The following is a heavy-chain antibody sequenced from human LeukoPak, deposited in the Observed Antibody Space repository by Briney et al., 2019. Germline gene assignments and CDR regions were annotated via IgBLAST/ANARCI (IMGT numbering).Heavy chain of an antibody. CDR1: GGSISSYY. V-gene: IGHV4-4*07. J-gene: IGHJ5*02. D-gene: IGHD2-21*02. Sequence: SETLSLTCTVSGGSISSYYWTWIRQPAGKGPEWIGRIHTSGSTNYNPSLKSRVNMSVDTSKDQFSLKLSSVTAADTAVYYCARVTDPRYNWFDPWGQGTLVTVSS. CDR3: ARVTDPRYNWFDP. CDR2: IHTSGST.